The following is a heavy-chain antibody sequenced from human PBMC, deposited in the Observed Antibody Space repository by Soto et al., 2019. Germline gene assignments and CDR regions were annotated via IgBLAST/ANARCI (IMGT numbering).Heavy chain of an antibody. V-gene: IGHV1-69*13. CDR2: IIPIFGTA. J-gene: IGHJ3*02. D-gene: IGHD3-3*01. CDR3: ARVFTIFGVASDAFDI. Sequence: GASVQVSCKASGGTFSSYAISWVRQAPGQGLEWMGGIIPIFGTANYAQKFQGRVTITADESTSTAYMELSSLRSEDTAVYYCARVFTIFGVASDAFDIWGQGTMVTVSS. CDR1: GGTFSSYA.